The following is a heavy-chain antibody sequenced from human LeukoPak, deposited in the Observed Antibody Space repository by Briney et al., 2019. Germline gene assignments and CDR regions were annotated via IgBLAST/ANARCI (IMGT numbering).Heavy chain of an antibody. CDR2: INAGNGNT. D-gene: IGHD2-2*01. Sequence: ASVKVSCKASGYTFTSYAMHWVRQAPGQRLEWMGWINAGNGNTKYSQKFQGRVTITRDTTASTAYMELSSLRSEDTAVYYCARDPCSSTSCYGNWFDPWGQGTLVTVSS. J-gene: IGHJ5*02. CDR1: GYTFTSYA. CDR3: ARDPCSSTSCYGNWFDP. V-gene: IGHV1-3*01.